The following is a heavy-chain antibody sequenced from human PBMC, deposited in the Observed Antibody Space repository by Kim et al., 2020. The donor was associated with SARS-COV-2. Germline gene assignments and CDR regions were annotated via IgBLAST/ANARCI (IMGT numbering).Heavy chain of an antibody. Sequence: GGSLRLSCAASGFTFSSYGMHWVRQAPGKGLEWVAVISYDGSNKYYADSVKGRFTISRDNSKNTLYLQMNSLRAEDTAVYYCAIFGLGESNYGMDVWGQGTTVTVSS. V-gene: IGHV3-30*03. CDR3: AIFGLGESNYGMDV. CDR1: GFTFSSYG. D-gene: IGHD3-10*01. CDR2: ISYDGSNK. J-gene: IGHJ6*02.